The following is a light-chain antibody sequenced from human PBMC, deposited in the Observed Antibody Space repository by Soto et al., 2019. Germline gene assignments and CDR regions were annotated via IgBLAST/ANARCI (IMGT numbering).Light chain of an antibody. J-gene: IGKJ1*01. V-gene: IGKV1-5*01. CDR3: QQYGSSPTWT. Sequence: DIQMTQSPSTLSASVGDRVTITCRASQSISNWLAWYQQKPGKAPKLLIYDASSLESGVPSRFSGRGSGTQFTLTISRLEPEDSAVYYCQQYGSSPTWTFGQGTKVDIK. CDR1: QSISNW. CDR2: DAS.